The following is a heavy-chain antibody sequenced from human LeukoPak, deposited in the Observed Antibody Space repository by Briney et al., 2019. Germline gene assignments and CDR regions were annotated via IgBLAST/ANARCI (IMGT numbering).Heavy chain of an antibody. CDR3: AKDRYSYAFEYSDS. Sequence: GGSLRLSCAAPGFTFSSYGMHWVRQAPGKGLDWVAVISNDGSKKYYADSVKGRFTISRDNSKNTLSLQVSSLRAEDTAVYYCAKDRYSYAFEYSDSWGQGTLVTVSS. CDR2: ISNDGSKK. V-gene: IGHV3-30*18. J-gene: IGHJ4*02. CDR1: GFTFSSYG. D-gene: IGHD5-18*01.